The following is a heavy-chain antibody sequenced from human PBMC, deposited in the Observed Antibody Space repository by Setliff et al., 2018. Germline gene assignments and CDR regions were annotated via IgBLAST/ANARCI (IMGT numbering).Heavy chain of an antibody. V-gene: IGHV3-53*01. CDR1: GFSVTNNE. J-gene: IGHJ5*02. Sequence: GSLRLSCEVSGFSVTNNEMSWVRQAPGKGLEWVSVTYSDGRTNYADSVKGRFTISRDNSKNTIDLQMNSLRAEDTAVYYCAKAPYASATPCWFDPWGQGTLVTVSS. D-gene: IGHD2-2*01. CDR3: AKAPYASATPCWFDP. CDR2: TYSDGRT.